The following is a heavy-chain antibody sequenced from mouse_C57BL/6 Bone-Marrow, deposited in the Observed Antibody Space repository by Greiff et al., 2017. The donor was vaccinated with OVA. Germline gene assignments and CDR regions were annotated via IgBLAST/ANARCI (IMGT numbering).Heavy chain of an antibody. CDR1: GFTFSSYA. V-gene: IGHV5-4*01. Sequence: DVKLVESGGGLVKPGGSLKLSCAASGFTFSSYAMSWVRQTPEKRLEWVATISDGGSYTYYPDNVKGRFTISRDNAKNNLYLQMSHLKSEDTAMYYCARDRGYSNYPYYFDYWGQGTTLTVSS. J-gene: IGHJ2*01. CDR2: ISDGGSYT. CDR3: ARDRGYSNYPYYFDY. D-gene: IGHD2-5*01.